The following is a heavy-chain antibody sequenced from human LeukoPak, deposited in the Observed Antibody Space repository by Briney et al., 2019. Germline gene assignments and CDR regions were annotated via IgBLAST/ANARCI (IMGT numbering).Heavy chain of an antibody. CDR3: AREPSIAALSSKVGGY. J-gene: IGHJ4*02. D-gene: IGHD6-6*01. CDR1: GYTFTGYY. CDR2: INPNSGGT. V-gene: IGHV1-2*02. Sequence: ASVKVSCKASGYTFTGYYMHWVRQAPGQGLEWMGWINPNSGGTNYAQKFQGRVTMTGDTSISTAYMELSRLRSDDTAVYYCAREPSIAALSSKVGGYWGQGTLVTVSS.